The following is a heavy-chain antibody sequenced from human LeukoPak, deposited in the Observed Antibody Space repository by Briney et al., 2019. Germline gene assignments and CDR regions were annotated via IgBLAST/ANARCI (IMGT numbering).Heavy chain of an antibody. CDR3: ARDRVAAARPYYYYGLDV. V-gene: IGHV4-30-4*01. Sequence: SETLSPTCTVSGGSISSGDYYWSWIRQPPGKGLEWIGYIYYSGTTYYNPSLNSRVTISVDTSKHQFSLQLSSVTAADTAVYYCARDRVAAARPYYYYGLDVWGQGTTVTVSS. J-gene: IGHJ6*02. CDR2: IYYSGTT. D-gene: IGHD6-6*01. CDR1: GGSISSGDYY.